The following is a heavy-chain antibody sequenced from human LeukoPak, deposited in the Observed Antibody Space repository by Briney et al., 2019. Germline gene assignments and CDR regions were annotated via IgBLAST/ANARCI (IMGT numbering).Heavy chain of an antibody. CDR2: SGSGGGT. J-gene: IGHJ4*02. V-gene: IGHV3-23*01. Sequence: GGSLRLSCAASGFTFSTYAMSWVRQAAGKGLEWVSLSGSGGGTYYADSVKGRFTISRDNSKNTLYLQLNSLRVEDTAEYYCAKAKGSGLNYYFDYWGQGTLVTVSS. CDR3: AKAKGSGLNYYFDY. D-gene: IGHD6-19*01. CDR1: GFTFSTYA.